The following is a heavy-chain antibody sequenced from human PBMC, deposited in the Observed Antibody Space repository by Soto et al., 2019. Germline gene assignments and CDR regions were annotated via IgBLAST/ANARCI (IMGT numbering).Heavy chain of an antibody. CDR2: ISSSSSYT. Sequence: QVQLVESGGGLVKPGGSLRLSCAASGFTFSDYYMSWIRQAPGKGLEWVSYISSSSSYTNYADSVKGRFTISRDNAKNSLYLQMNSLRAEDTAVYYCASLSPSGRYYYWGQGTLVTVSS. J-gene: IGHJ4*02. D-gene: IGHD6-19*01. CDR3: ASLSPSGRYYY. CDR1: GFTFSDYY. V-gene: IGHV3-11*05.